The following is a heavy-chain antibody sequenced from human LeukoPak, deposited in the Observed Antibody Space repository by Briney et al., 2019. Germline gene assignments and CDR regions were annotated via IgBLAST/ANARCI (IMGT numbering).Heavy chain of an antibody. CDR3: ARSPVGRGPMIDHY. V-gene: IGHV3-7*04. Sequence: SGGSLRLSCAASGSTFSSDWMGWVRQTPGKGLEWVANIKDDGNEKYYMDSVRGRFTISRDNAKNSLYLEMNTLRVEDTAVYYCARSPVGRGPMIDHYWGQGTLVTVSS. D-gene: IGHD3-16*01. CDR2: IKDDGNEK. J-gene: IGHJ4*02. CDR1: GSTFSSDW.